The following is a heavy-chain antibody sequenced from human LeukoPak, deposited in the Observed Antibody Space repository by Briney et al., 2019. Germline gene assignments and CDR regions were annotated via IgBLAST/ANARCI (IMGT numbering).Heavy chain of an antibody. CDR1: GFTFSTYA. D-gene: IGHD3-22*01. V-gene: IGHV3-30*19. CDR3: ARDLYYYDSSGPFQH. J-gene: IGHJ1*01. CDR2: ISYDGSNK. Sequence: GGSLRLSCAASGFTFSTYAIHWVRQAPGKGLEWVAVISYDGSNKYYADSVKGRFTISRDNSKNTLYLQMNSLRAEDTAVYYCARDLYYYDSSGPFQHWGQGTLVTVSS.